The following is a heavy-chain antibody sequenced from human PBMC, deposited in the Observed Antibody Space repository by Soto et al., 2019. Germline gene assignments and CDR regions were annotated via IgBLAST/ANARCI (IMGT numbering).Heavy chain of an antibody. V-gene: IGHV3-48*02. CDR2: ISSSSSTI. D-gene: IGHD1-26*01. CDR1: GFTFSSYS. J-gene: IGHJ6*02. Sequence: GGSLRLSCAASGFTFSSYSMNWVRQAPGKGLEWVSYISSSSSTIYYADSVKGRFTISRDNAKNSLYLQMNSLRDEDTAVYYCARDQRATPYYYYYGMDVWGQGTTVTVSS. CDR3: ARDQRATPYYYYYGMDV.